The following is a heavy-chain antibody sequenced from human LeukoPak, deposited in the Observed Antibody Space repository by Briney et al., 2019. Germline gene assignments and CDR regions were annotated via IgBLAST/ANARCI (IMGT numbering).Heavy chain of an antibody. CDR2: IYFGRSP. CDR1: GGSMTNQY. J-gene: IGHJ4*02. Sequence: SETLSLTCTVSGGSMTNQYWSWIRQPPGKGLEWIGSIYFGRSPVYNPSLKSRVTISVDTSKNQFSLRLSSVTAADTAVYYCARRGYFDNWGQGTLVTVSS. CDR3: ARRGYFDN. V-gene: IGHV4-59*11.